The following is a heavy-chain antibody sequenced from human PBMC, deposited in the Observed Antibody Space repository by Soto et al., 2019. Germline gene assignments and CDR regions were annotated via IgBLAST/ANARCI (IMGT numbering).Heavy chain of an antibody. CDR3: ARDRNTMVRGIALRGMDV. CDR2: INHSGST. D-gene: IGHD3-10*01. Sequence: PSETLPLTCAVYGGSFSGYYWSWIRQPPGKGLEWIGEINHSGSTNYNPSHKSRVTISVDTSKNQFSLKLSSVTAADTAVYYCARDRNTMVRGIALRGMDVWGQGTTVTVSS. CDR1: GGSFSGYY. J-gene: IGHJ6*02. V-gene: IGHV4-34*01.